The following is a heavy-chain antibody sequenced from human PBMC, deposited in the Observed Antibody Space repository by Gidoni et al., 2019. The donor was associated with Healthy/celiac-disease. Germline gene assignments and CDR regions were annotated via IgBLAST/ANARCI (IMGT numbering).Heavy chain of an antibody. Sequence: QITLKESGPTLVKPTQTLTLTCTFSGFSLSTSGMGVGWIRQPPGKALEWLALFYWNDDKRYSPSLKSRLTITKDTSKNQVVLTMTNMDPVDTATYYCAHNGVLLWFGELLSAEYFQHWGQGTLVTVSS. J-gene: IGHJ1*01. CDR3: AHNGVLLWFGELLSAEYFQH. CDR2: FYWNDDK. D-gene: IGHD3-10*01. V-gene: IGHV2-5*01. CDR1: GFSLSTSGMG.